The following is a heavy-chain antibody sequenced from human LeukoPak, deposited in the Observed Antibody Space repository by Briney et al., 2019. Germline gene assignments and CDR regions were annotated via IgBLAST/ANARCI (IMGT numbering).Heavy chain of an antibody. J-gene: IGHJ4*02. CDR2: IYWDDDK. D-gene: IGHD2-15*01. Sequence: SGPTLVKPTQTLTLTCTFSGFSLSASGVGVCWTRQPPGKALEWLALIYWDDDKRYSPSLKSRLTITKDTSKNQVVLTMTNMDPVDTATYYCAHSVRGESCSGGNCYSGGDYWGQGTLVTVSS. V-gene: IGHV2-5*02. CDR1: GFSLSASGVG. CDR3: AHSVRGESCSGGNCYSGGDY.